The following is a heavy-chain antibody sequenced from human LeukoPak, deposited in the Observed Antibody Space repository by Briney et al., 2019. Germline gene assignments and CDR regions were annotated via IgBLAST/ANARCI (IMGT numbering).Heavy chain of an antibody. V-gene: IGHV1-8*03. D-gene: IGHD5-18*01. CDR2: MNPNSGNT. Sequence: ASVKVSCKASGYTFTSYDINWVRQATGQGIEWMGWMNPNSGNTGYAQKFQGRVTITRNTSISTAYMELSSLRSEDTAVYYCARGRHRAARDFQHWGQGTLVTVSS. CDR3: ARGRHRAARDFQH. CDR1: GYTFTSYD. J-gene: IGHJ1*01.